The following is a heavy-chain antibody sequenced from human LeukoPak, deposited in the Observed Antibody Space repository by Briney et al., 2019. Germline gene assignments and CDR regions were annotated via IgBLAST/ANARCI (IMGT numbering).Heavy chain of an antibody. V-gene: IGHV3-73*01. CDR1: GFTFSGSA. D-gene: IGHD1-26*01. J-gene: IGHJ4*02. CDR2: IRSKANSYAT. CDR3: TRRASQIASGSYYY. Sequence: GGSLRLSCAASGFTFSGSAMHWVRQASGKGLEWVGRIRSKANSYATAYAASVKGRLTISRDDSKNTAYLQMNSLKTEDTAVYYCTRRASQIASGSYYYWGQGTLVTVSS.